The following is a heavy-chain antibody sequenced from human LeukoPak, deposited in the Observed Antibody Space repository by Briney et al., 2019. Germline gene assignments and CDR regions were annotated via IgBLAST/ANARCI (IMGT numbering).Heavy chain of an antibody. J-gene: IGHJ4*02. D-gene: IGHD4-23*01. V-gene: IGHV3-30*02. CDR2: IRYDGSHA. CDR1: GFTFSSYG. Sequence: GGSLRLSCAASGFTFSSYGMHWVRQAPGKGLEWVTFIRYDGSHAYYADSVRGRFTISRDNSMDTLYLQMNSLRPEDTAVYYCAKGLTLLTFDYYGQGALVTVSS. CDR3: AKGLTLLTFDY.